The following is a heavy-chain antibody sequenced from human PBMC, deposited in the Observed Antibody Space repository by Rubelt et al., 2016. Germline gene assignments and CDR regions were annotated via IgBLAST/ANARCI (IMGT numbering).Heavy chain of an antibody. D-gene: IGHD6-19*01. CDR3: AKVRVTGWSGFDY. CDR2: IGTTGDT. CDR1: GFTFSNYD. V-gene: IGHV3-13*01. Sequence: GGGLVQPGGSLRLYCTASGFTFSNYDMHWVRQGTGKGLEWVSGIGTTGDTHYLGSVKGRFTISRENARNSFYLQMNSLGAGDTAVYYCAKVRVTGWSGFDYWGQGTLVTVSS. J-gene: IGHJ4*02.